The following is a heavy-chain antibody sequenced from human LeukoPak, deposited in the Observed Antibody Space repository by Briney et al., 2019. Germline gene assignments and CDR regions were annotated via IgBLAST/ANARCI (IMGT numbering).Heavy chain of an antibody. CDR3: ARDPNIFLWFGEISYEYYFDY. CDR2: IKEDGSEK. Sequence: GGSLRLSCATSGFTFSEYCMTWVRQAPGKGLEWVATIKEDGSEKYYVDSVKGRFTISRDNAANSMDLQINSLRAEDTAMYYCARDPNIFLWFGEISYEYYFDYWGQGILVTVSS. D-gene: IGHD3-10*01. J-gene: IGHJ4*02. V-gene: IGHV3-7*01. CDR1: GFTFSEYC.